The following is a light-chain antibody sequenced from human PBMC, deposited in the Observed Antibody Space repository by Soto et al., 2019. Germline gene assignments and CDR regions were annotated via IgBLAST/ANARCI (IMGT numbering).Light chain of an antibody. CDR3: QSYDNSLSGWL. Sequence: QSVLTQPPSVSGAPGQGGTISCTGSTSNIGSGYDVHWYQQVPGLAPKLLIYANINRPSGVPDRFSGSKSGTSASLAITGLQAEDEADYYCQSYDNSLSGWLFGGGTKLTVL. CDR1: TSNIGSGYD. CDR2: ANI. J-gene: IGLJ2*01. V-gene: IGLV1-40*01.